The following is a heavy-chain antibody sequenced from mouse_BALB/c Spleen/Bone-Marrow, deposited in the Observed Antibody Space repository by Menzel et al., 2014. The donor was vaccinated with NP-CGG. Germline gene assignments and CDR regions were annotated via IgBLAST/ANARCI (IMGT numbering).Heavy chain of an antibody. V-gene: IGHV1-9*01. J-gene: IGHJ3*01. CDR3: ASFYGRFAY. CDR1: GYTFSSYW. Sequence: VQLQQSGAELMKPGASVKISCKATGYTFSSYWIEWVKQRPGHGLEWIGEILPGSGSTNYNEKFKGKATFTADTSSNTAYMQLSSLTSEDSAVYYCASFYGRFAYWGQGTLVTVPA. CDR2: ILPGSGST. D-gene: IGHD1-1*02.